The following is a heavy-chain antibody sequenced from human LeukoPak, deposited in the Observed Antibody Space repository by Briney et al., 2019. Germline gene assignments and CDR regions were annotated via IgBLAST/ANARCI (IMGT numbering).Heavy chain of an antibody. CDR3: ARDLEYSYGYSDY. CDR1: GFTFSSYS. V-gene: IGHV3-21*01. Sequence: GGSLRLSCAASGFTFSSYSMNWVRQAPGKGLEWVSSISSSSSYIYYADSVKGRFTISRDNAKNSLYLQMNSLRAEDTAVYYCARDLEYSYGYSDYWGQGTLVTVSS. D-gene: IGHD5-18*01. CDR2: ISSSSSYI. J-gene: IGHJ4*02.